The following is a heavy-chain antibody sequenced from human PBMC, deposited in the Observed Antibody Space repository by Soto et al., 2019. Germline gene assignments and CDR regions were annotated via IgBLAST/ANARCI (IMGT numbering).Heavy chain of an antibody. J-gene: IGHJ6*02. D-gene: IGHD6-13*01. Sequence: SQTLSLTCAISGDSVSSNSAAWHWIRQSPSRGLEWLGRTYYRSKWYNDYAVSVKSRITINPDTSKNQFSLQLNSVTPEDTAVYYCARVEYSSSLGPDYYYGMDVWGQGTTVTVSS. CDR1: GDSVSSNSAA. CDR2: TYYRSKWYN. CDR3: ARVEYSSSLGPDYYYGMDV. V-gene: IGHV6-1*01.